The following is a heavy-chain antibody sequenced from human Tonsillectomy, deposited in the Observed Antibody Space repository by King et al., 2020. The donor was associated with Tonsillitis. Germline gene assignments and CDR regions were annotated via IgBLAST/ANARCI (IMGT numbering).Heavy chain of an antibody. CDR1: GFTFTDYY. CDR3: ARAGVLADY. Sequence: HVQLVESGGGLVKPGGSLRLSCAASGFTFTDYYIDWIRQAPGKGLEWVSYISGSGYHTNYGDSVRGRFTISRDNGRNLVFLQMNSLRAEDTAVYYCARAGVLADYWGQGTLVTVSS. V-gene: IGHV3-11*06. D-gene: IGHD2-15*01. CDR2: ISGSGYHT. J-gene: IGHJ4*02.